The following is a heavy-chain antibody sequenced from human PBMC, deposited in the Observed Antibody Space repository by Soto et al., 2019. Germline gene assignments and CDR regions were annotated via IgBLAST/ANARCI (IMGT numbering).Heavy chain of an antibody. Sequence: GESLKISCAASGFTFSSYAMSWVRQAPGKGLEWVSAISGNGGSTYYADSVKGRFSISRDNSKKTLYMQVNSLRAEDTALYYCAKLSSTPARYFDYRGQGALVTVSS. CDR3: AKLSSTPARYFDY. CDR1: GFTFSSYA. D-gene: IGHD6-6*01. V-gene: IGHV3-23*01. J-gene: IGHJ4*02. CDR2: ISGNGGST.